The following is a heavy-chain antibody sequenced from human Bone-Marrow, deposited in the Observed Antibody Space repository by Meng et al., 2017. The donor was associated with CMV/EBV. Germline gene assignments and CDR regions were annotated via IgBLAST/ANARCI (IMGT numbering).Heavy chain of an antibody. CDR3: ARARALYSSTFDY. D-gene: IGHD6-13*01. CDR1: GYTFTSYD. J-gene: IGHJ4*02. Sequence: ASVKVFCKASGYTFTSYDIHWVRQATGQGLEWMGWMNPNSGNTGYAQKFQGRVTITRNTSISTAYMELSSLRSEDTALYYCARARALYSSTFDYWGQVTLVTVSS. CDR2: MNPNSGNT. V-gene: IGHV1-8*03.